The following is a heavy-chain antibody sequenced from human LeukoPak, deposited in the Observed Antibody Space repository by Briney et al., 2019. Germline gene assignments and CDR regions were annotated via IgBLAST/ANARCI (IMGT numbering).Heavy chain of an antibody. D-gene: IGHD2-21*02. CDR3: ARDSAYCGGDCYHWYFDL. Sequence: PGGSLRLSCAAPGFTFSRYSMNWVRQAPGKGLEWVSYISSTSSIIYYSDSVKGRFTMSRDNAKNSLYLQMNSLRDEDTAVYYCARDSAYCGGDCYHWYFDLWGRGTLVTVSS. V-gene: IGHV3-48*02. CDR2: ISSTSSII. CDR1: GFTFSRYS. J-gene: IGHJ2*01.